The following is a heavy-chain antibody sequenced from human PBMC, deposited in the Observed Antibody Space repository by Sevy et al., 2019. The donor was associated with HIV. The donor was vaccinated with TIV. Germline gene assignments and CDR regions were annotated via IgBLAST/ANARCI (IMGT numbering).Heavy chain of an antibody. Sequence: SETLSLTCTVSGDSISSYYWSWIRQPAGKGLEWIGRIYTSGRTNYNPSLKSRVTMSVDTSKNQFSLKLESVTAADTAVYYCTRGEVKHCPAAFDYWGQGTLVTVSS. V-gene: IGHV4-4*07. CDR2: IYTSGRT. CDR1: GDSISSYY. D-gene: IGHD1-26*01. CDR3: TRGEVKHCPAAFDY. J-gene: IGHJ4*02.